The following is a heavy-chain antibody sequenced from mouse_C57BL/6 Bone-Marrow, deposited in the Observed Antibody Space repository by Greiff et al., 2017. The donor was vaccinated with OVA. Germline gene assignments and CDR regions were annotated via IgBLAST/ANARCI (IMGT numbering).Heavy chain of an antibody. J-gene: IGHJ3*01. CDR1: GFNIKDDY. CDR3: TLRFFYYDYDGFAY. V-gene: IGHV14-4*01. CDR2: IDPENGDT. Sequence: VQLQQSGAELVRPGASVKLSCTASGFNIKDDYMHWVKQRPEQGLEWIGWIDPENGDTEYASKFQGKATITADTSSKPSYLQLSSLTSEDTAGYYCTLRFFYYDYDGFAYWGQGTLVTVSA. D-gene: IGHD2-4*01.